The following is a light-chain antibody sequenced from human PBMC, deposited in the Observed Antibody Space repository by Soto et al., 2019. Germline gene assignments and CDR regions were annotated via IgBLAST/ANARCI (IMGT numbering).Light chain of an antibody. CDR2: GNT. CDR1: SSNIGSTYD. J-gene: IGLJ1*01. V-gene: IGLV1-40*01. Sequence: QSVLTQPPSVSVAPGQRVTISCTGSSSNIGSTYDVQWYQQLPGTAPKLLIHGNTDRPSGVPDRFSGSKSGTSASLAITGLQADDEADYYCQSYDDSLSVHYVFGTGTKLTAL. CDR3: QSYDDSLSVHYV.